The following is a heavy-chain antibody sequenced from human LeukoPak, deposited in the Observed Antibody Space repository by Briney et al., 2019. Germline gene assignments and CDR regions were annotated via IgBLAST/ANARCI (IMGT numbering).Heavy chain of an antibody. CDR3: ARGWLELRPIKRNFYYYYMDV. CDR2: IIPIFGTA. Sequence: GASVKVSCKASGGTFSSYAINWVRQAPGQGLEWMGGIIPIFGTANYAQKFQGRVTITADESTSTAYMELSSLRSEDTAVYYCARGWLELRPIKRNFYYYYMDVWGRGTTVTVSS. CDR1: GGTFSSYA. D-gene: IGHD1-7*01. J-gene: IGHJ6*03. V-gene: IGHV1-69*13.